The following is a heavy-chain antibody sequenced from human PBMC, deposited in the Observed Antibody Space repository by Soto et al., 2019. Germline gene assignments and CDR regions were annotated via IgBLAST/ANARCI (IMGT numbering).Heavy chain of an antibody. D-gene: IGHD3-10*01. CDR2: IYYSGST. CDR3: ARDRRGSGSFLYYVDV. J-gene: IGHJ6*03. Sequence: QVQLQESGPGLVKPSQTLSLTCTVSGGSISSGGYYWSWIRQHPGKGLEWIGYIYYSGSTYYNPSLKSRVTISVDTSKNQFSLKLSSVTAADTAVYYCARDRRGSGSFLYYVDVWGKGTTVTVSS. V-gene: IGHV4-31*03. CDR1: GGSISSGGYY.